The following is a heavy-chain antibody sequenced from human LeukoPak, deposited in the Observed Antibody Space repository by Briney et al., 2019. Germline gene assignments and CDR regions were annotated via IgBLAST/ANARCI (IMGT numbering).Heavy chain of an antibody. CDR1: GGSISSYY. D-gene: IGHD1-26*01. V-gene: IGHV4-59*12. CDR2: IYYSGST. CDR3: AREWASGSYPDY. J-gene: IGHJ4*02. Sequence: SETLSLTCTVSGGSISSYYWSWIRQPPGKGLEWIGYIYYSGSTNYNPSLKSRVTISVDTSKNQFSLKLSSVTAADTAVYYCAREWASGSYPDYWGQGTLVTVSS.